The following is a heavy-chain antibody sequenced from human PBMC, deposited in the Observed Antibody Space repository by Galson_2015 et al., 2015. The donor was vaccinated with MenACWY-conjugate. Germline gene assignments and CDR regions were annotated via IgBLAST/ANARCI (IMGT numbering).Heavy chain of an antibody. CDR1: GFTFRQYA. J-gene: IGHJ6*03. CDR3: AKDVYMDV. V-gene: IGHV3-23*01. CDR2: ISDSGAAT. Sequence: SQRLSCAVSGFTFRQYAMSWVRQAPGTGLEWVAIISDSGAATHYIDSVKGRFTISRDNSKNTLYLQMSRLRAEDTALYYCAKDVYMDVWGKGTTVSVSS.